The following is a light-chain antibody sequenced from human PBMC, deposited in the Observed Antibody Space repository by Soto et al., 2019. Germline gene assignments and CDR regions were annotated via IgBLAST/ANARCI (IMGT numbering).Light chain of an antibody. CDR3: QQHLGRHT. CDR1: LNVNSY. CDR2: DAS. J-gene: IGKJ1*01. Sequence: TVLTQSPGTLSLSPGERATVSCRASLNVNSYLAWYQQKPGQAPRLLIYDASVRATGIPARFSGSGSGTDFTLTISSLEPEDSAVYYCQQHLGRHTFGQGTKVDI. V-gene: IGKV3-11*01.